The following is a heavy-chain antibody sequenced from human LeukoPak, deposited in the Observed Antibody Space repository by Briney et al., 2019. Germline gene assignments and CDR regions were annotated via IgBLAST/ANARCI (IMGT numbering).Heavy chain of an antibody. CDR1: GFTVSNNY. Sequence: PGGSLRLSCAASGFTVSNNYMNWVRQAPGKGLEWVSVIYSGGNTYYADSVKGRFTISRDSSKNTLYLQMNSLKASDTAMYYCARHQLAYCSSTSCYGGGDYWGQGTLVTVSS. J-gene: IGHJ4*02. CDR2: IYSGGNT. CDR3: ARHQLAYCSSTSCYGGGDY. D-gene: IGHD2-2*01. V-gene: IGHV3-53*01.